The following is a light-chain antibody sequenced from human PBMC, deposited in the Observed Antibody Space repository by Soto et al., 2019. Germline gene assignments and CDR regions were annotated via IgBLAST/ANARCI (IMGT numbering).Light chain of an antibody. CDR2: AAS. Sequence: AIRMTQSPSSFSASTGDRVTITCRASQGISSYLAWYQQKPGKAPKLLIYAASTLESGVPSRFSGSGAGTDFTLTISCLQSEDFATYYCQRYYSYPPTFGQGTKVETK. CDR1: QGISSY. V-gene: IGKV1-8*01. CDR3: QRYYSYPPT. J-gene: IGKJ1*01.